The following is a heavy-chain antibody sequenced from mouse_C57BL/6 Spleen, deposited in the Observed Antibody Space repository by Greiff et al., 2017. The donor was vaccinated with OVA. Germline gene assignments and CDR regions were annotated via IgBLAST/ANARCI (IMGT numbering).Heavy chain of an antibody. J-gene: IGHJ3*01. CDR2: IDPETGGT. CDR1: GYTFTDYE. CDR3: TRLGNFWGFAY. V-gene: IGHV1-15*01. Sequence: LVESGAELVRPGASVTLSCKASGYTFTDYEMHWVKQTPVHGLEWIGAIDPETGGTAYNQKFKGKAILTADKSSSTAYMELRGLTSEDSAVYYGTRLGNFWGFAYWGQGTLVTVSA.